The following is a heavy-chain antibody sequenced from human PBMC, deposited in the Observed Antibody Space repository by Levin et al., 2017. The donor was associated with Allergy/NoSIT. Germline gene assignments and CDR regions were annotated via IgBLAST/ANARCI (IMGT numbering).Heavy chain of an antibody. CDR1: GFTFDEYA. CDR3: VRDRGFSYGYALAY. J-gene: IGHJ4*02. CDR2: IIWNSRSV. Sequence: LSLTCAASGFTFDEYAMHWVRQAPGKGLEWVSGIIWNSRSVGYADSVKGRFTISRDNARTSLYLQMNSLRPEDTALYYCVRDRGFSYGYALAYWGQGILVTVSS. V-gene: IGHV3-9*01. D-gene: IGHD5-18*01.